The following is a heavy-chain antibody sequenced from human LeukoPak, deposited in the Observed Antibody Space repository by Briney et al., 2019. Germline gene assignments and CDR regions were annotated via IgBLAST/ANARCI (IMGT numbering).Heavy chain of an antibody. V-gene: IGHV3-23*01. CDR3: AKVYNSGWSKGVDY. CDR1: GFTFDDCT. J-gene: IGHJ4*02. Sequence: GGSLRLSCAASGFTFDDCTMHWVRQAPGKGLEWVSAISGSGGSTYYADSVKGRFTISRDNSKNTLYLQMNSLRAEDTAVYYCAKVYNSGWSKGVDYWGQGTLVTVSS. CDR2: ISGSGGST. D-gene: IGHD6-19*01.